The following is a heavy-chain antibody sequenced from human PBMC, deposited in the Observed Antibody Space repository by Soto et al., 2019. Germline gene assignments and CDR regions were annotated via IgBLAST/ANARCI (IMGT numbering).Heavy chain of an antibody. CDR2: IDPSDSYA. CDR3: ARHKAFYYDSSGA. D-gene: IGHD3-22*01. V-gene: IGHV5-10-1*01. Sequence: PGESLKISCKGSGYSFASYWISWVRQMPAKGLEWMGRIDPSDSYANYSPSFQGHVTFSADKSISTAYLQWGSLRAPDTAMYYCARHKAFYYDSSGAWGQGTMVTVSS. CDR1: GYSFASYW. J-gene: IGHJ5*02.